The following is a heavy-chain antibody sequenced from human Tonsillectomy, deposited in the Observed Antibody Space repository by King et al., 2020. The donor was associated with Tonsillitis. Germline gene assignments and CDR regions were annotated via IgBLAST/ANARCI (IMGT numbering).Heavy chain of an antibody. Sequence: VQLQESGPGLVKPSETLSLNCTVSGDSISSRTYYWGWIRQPPGRGLEWIGSIYYGGRTYYNPSLKSRVTISADTSKNQFSLKLSSVTATDPAVYYCARRLYYYDSSGYLDYWGQGTLVTVSS. CDR3: ARRLYYYDSSGYLDY. CDR2: IYYGGRT. D-gene: IGHD3-22*01. J-gene: IGHJ4*02. V-gene: IGHV4-39*01. CDR1: GDSISSRTYY.